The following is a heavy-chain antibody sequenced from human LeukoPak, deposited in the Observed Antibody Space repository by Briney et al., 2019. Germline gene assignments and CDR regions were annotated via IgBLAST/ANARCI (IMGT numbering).Heavy chain of an antibody. J-gene: IGHJ3*02. CDR1: GDSISGDY. CDR3: ARLLDYDSSGDPDTFDI. Sequence: SETPSLTCTVSGDSISGDYWSWIRQSPGKGLEWIGYFHHTAGTRYNPSLQSRVTISIDTSRNHFSLKLNSLSAADTAVYFCARLLDYDSSGDPDTFDIWGQGTMVTVSS. D-gene: IGHD3-22*01. V-gene: IGHV4-59*08. CDR2: FHHTAGT.